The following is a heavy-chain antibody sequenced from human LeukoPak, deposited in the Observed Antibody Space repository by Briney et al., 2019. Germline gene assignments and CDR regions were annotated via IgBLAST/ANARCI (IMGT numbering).Heavy chain of an antibody. V-gene: IGHV3-73*01. J-gene: IGHJ4*02. CDR3: TRHYYYDSSGYYY. D-gene: IGHD3-22*01. Sequence: GGSLRLSCAASGFTFSGSAMHWVRQASGKGLEWVGRIRSKANSYATAYAASVKGRFTISRDDSKNTAYLQMNSLKTEDTAVYYCTRHYYYDSSGYYYWGQGTLVTVSS. CDR2: IRSKANSYAT. CDR1: GFTFSGSA.